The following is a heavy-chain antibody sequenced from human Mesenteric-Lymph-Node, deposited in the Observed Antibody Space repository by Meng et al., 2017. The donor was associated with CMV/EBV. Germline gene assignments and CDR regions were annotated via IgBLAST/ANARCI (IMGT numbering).Heavy chain of an antibody. CDR2: IRSKAYGGTT. Sequence: GESLKISCTASGFSFGDYTMSWVRQAPGKGLEWVGFIRSKAYGGTTEYAASVKVRFTISRDDSNSIAYLQMNSLKTEDTAAYYCARGSYSSGWYCLDYWGQGTLVTVSS. J-gene: IGHJ4*02. V-gene: IGHV3-49*04. CDR3: ARGSYSSGWYCLDY. D-gene: IGHD6-19*01. CDR1: GFSFGDYT.